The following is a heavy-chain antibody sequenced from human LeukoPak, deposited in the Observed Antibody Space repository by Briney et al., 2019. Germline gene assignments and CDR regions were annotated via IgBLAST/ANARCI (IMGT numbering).Heavy chain of an antibody. J-gene: IGHJ3*02. Sequence: PSETLSLTCAVYGGSFSGYYWSWIRQPPGKGLEWIGEINHSGSTNYNPSLKSRVTISVDTSKNQFSLKLSSVTAADTAVYYCARKENDAFDIWGQGTMVTVSS. D-gene: IGHD5-24*01. V-gene: IGHV4-34*01. CDR2: INHSGST. CDR1: GGSFSGYY. CDR3: ARKENDAFDI.